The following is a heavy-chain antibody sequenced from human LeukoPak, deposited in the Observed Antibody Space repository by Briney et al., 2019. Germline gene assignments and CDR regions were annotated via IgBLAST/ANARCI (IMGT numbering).Heavy chain of an antibody. D-gene: IGHD3-22*01. Sequence: PGGSLRLSCAASGFIVSNHYMSWVRQAPGKGLEWVSMMSGAGDTYYADSVKGRFTISRDNSKNTLYLQMNSLRAEDTAVYYCAKVRYDSSGYQSPYFDYWGQGILVTVSS. CDR3: AKVRYDSSGYQSPYFDY. CDR2: MSGAGDT. V-gene: IGHV3-53*01. CDR1: GFIVSNHY. J-gene: IGHJ4*02.